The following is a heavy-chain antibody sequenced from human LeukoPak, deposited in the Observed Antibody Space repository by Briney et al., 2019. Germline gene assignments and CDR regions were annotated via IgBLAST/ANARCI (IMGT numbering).Heavy chain of an antibody. V-gene: IGHV3-48*03. CDR1: GGSVTSGSYY. Sequence: LSLACTVSGGSVTSGSYYWGWVRQAPGKGLEWVSYISSSGTAIYYADSVKGRFTISRSDAKNSLYLQMNSLRAEDTAVYYCARGLRYYDSSGYPEWGQGTLVTVSS. D-gene: IGHD3-22*01. CDR3: ARGLRYYDSSGYPE. CDR2: ISSSGTAI. J-gene: IGHJ4*02.